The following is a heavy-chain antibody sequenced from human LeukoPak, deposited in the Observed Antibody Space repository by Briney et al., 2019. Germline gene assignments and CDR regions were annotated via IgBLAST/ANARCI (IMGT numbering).Heavy chain of an antibody. D-gene: IGHD5-24*01. Sequence: SGTLSLTCTVSGDSISGNYWTWIRQPPGKGLEWIGYIYYSGSTNYNASLKSRVTISVDTSKNQFSLKLSSVTAADTAVHYCARLGDGDNLRYFDYWGQGTLVTVSS. J-gene: IGHJ4*02. CDR2: IYYSGST. CDR3: ARLGDGDNLRYFDY. CDR1: GDSISGNY. V-gene: IGHV4-59*08.